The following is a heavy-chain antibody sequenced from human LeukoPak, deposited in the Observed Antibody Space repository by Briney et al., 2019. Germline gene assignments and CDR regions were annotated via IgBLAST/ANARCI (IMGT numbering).Heavy chain of an antibody. D-gene: IGHD5-12*01. CDR3: ARGRVSGYDCPNDY. CDR2: INAGNGNT. Sequence: ASAKVSCKASGYTFTSYAMHWVRQAPGQRLEWMGWINAGNGNTKYSQKFQGRVTITRDTSASTAYMELSSLRSEDTAVYYCARGRVSGYDCPNDYWGQGTLVTVSS. CDR1: GYTFTSYA. J-gene: IGHJ4*02. V-gene: IGHV1-3*01.